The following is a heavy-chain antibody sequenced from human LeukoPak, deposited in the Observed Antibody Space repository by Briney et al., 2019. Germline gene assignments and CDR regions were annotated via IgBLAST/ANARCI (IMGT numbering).Heavy chain of an antibody. D-gene: IGHD2-21*01. J-gene: IGHJ4*02. CDR2: ISDTYATT. CDR3: VRHDSFIPF. Sequence: GGSLRLSCAASGFTFTNYAMTWVRQAPGKGLEWVSSISDTYATTYYTDSVKGRCTISRDNSKNTVSLQLINLRVEDTAVYFCVRHDSFIPFWGQGTLVTVSS. V-gene: IGHV3-23*01. CDR1: GFTFTNYA.